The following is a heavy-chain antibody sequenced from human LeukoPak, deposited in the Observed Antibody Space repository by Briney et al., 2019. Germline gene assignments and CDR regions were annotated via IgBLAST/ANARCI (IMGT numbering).Heavy chain of an antibody. V-gene: IGHV1-18*01. D-gene: IGHD1-1*01. CDR2: ISPYNGNT. Sequence: ASVKVSCKASGYIFSNFAITWVRQAPGQGLEWVGWISPYNGNTNYSPKLQGRATLTTDTSTSTAYMELRSLRSDDTAVYYCARRKGSEVPGNDYWGQGTLVTVSS. J-gene: IGHJ4*02. CDR1: GYIFSNFA. CDR3: ARRKGSEVPGNDY.